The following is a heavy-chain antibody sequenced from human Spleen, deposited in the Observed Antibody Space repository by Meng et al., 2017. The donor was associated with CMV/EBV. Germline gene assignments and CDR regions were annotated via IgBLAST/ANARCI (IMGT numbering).Heavy chain of an antibody. J-gene: IGHJ4*02. D-gene: IGHD6-19*01. V-gene: IGHV3-23*01. CDR2: ISGSGGST. CDR3: ARVGGWATIAVTGYYFDY. Sequence: GESLKISCAASGFTFSSYSMNWVRQAPGKGLEWVSAISGSGGSTYYADSVKGRFTISRDNSKNTLYLQMNSLRAEDTAVYYCARVGGWATIAVTGYYFDYWGQGMLVTVSS. CDR1: GFTFSSYS.